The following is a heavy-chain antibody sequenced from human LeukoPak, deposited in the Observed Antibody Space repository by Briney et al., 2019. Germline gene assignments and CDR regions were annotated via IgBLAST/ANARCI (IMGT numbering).Heavy chain of an antibody. CDR3: ASGYSGYDSGYYYYYMDV. V-gene: IGHV4-4*07. CDR2: IYTSGST. Sequence: SETLSLTCTFSGGSISSYYWSWIRQPAGKGLEWIGRIYTSGSTNYNPSLKSRVTISVDTSKNQFSLKLSSVTAADTAVYYCASGYSGYDSGYYYYYMDVWGKGTTVTVSS. J-gene: IGHJ6*03. D-gene: IGHD5-12*01. CDR1: GGSISSYY.